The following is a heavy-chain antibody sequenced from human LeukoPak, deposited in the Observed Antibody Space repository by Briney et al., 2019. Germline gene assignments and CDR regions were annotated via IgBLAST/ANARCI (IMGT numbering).Heavy chain of an antibody. J-gene: IGHJ5*02. Sequence: ASVKVSCKASGYTFTGYYMHWVRQAPGQGLEWMGRINPNSGGTNCAQKFQGRVTMTRDTSISTAYMELSRLRSDDTAVYYCARGAVAGTGEVWFDPWGQGTLVTVSS. CDR2: INPNSGGT. CDR1: GYTFTGYY. D-gene: IGHD6-19*01. CDR3: ARGAVAGTGEVWFDP. V-gene: IGHV1-2*06.